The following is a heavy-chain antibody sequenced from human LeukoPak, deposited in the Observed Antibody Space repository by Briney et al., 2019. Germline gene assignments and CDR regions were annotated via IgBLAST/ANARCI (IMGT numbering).Heavy chain of an antibody. CDR1: GFSFGSFW. D-gene: IGHD2-15*01. V-gene: IGHV3-74*01. J-gene: IGHJ4*02. CDR2: VNLDGRST. Sequence: PGGSLRLSCAASGFSFGSFWMHWVRQVPGKGLMWVARVNLDGRSTSYAEFVKGRFTISRDNARLTVYLQMDSLRADDTAVYYCARDNSGVGAIGIHDYWGQGTLVTVSS. CDR3: ARDNSGVGAIGIHDY.